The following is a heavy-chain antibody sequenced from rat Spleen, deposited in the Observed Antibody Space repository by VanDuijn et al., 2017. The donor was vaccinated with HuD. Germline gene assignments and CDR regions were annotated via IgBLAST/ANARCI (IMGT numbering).Heavy chain of an antibody. Sequence: EVQLQESGPGLVKPSQSLSLTCSVTGYDITSNYWGWIRKFPGNKMEWIGHMSYSGSTRYNPSLKSRISITRDTAKNQFFLQLNSVTTEDTATYCCARKPAFFFDYWGQGVMVTVSS. J-gene: IGHJ2*01. D-gene: IGHD1-3*01. CDR2: MSYSGST. V-gene: IGHV3-1*01. CDR3: ARKPAFFFDY. CDR1: GYDITSNY.